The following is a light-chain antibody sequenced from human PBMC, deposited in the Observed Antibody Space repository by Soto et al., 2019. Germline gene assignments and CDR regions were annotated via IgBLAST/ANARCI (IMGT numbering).Light chain of an antibody. CDR2: KAS. CDR3: QQYDTFWT. Sequence: IQVTQFPSSLSASVGDRVTITCRASQNINNWLAWYQFKPGKAPRLLIYKASTLETGVPSRFSDSGSGTEFTLTISGLQPDDFATYYCQQYDTFWTFGQGTTVDIE. V-gene: IGKV1-5*03. J-gene: IGKJ1*01. CDR1: QNINNW.